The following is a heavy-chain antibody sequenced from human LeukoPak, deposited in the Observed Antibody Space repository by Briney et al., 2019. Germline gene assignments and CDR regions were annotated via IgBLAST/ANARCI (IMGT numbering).Heavy chain of an antibody. J-gene: IGHJ4*02. Sequence: SDTLSLTCSVSGDSISTYYWTWIRQPAGKGLEWIGRIYISGTPNYNPSLRGRVTMSIDTSMNQFSLKLTSVTAEDTAVYYCAREKMTTITTIDYWGQGTLVTVSS. V-gene: IGHV4-4*07. CDR3: AREKMTTITTIDY. CDR1: GDSISTYY. D-gene: IGHD4-11*01. CDR2: IYISGTP.